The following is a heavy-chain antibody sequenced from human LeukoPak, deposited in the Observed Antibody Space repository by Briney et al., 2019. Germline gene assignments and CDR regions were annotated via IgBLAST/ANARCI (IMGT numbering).Heavy chain of an antibody. V-gene: IGHV4-34*01. CDR2: INHSGST. Sequence: TSETLSLTCAVYGGSFSDYHWSWIRQPPGKGLEWIGEINHSGSTNYNPSLKSRVTISVDTSKNQFSLKLSSVTAEDTAVYYCAELGITMIGGVWGKGTTVTISS. CDR1: GGSFSDYH. D-gene: IGHD3-10*02. J-gene: IGHJ6*04. CDR3: AELGITMIGGV.